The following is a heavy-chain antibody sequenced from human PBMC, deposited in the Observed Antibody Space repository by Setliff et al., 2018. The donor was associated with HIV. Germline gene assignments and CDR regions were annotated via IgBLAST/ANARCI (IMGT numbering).Heavy chain of an antibody. CDR1: GGSFSGYC. D-gene: IGHD6-13*01. CDR2: MQHSGRT. CDR3: VRVSCSSWYSIPLYYYYSMDV. J-gene: IGHJ6*03. V-gene: IGHV4-34*01. Sequence: SESLSLTCAVYGGSFSGYCWSWIRQPPGKGLEWIGEMQHSGRTNYNPSLRSRVTTSVDTSKSQFSLKLSSVTAADTAVYYCVRVSCSSWYSIPLYYYYSMDVWGKGTTVT.